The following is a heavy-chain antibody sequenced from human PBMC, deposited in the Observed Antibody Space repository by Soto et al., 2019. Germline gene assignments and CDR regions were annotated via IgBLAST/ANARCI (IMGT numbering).Heavy chain of an antibody. CDR1: GFTFSSYA. J-gene: IGHJ6*02. Sequence: GGSLRLSCAASGFTFSSYAMSWVRQAPGKGLEWVSAITGSTGNTYYADSVKGRFTIYRDNPKNTLYLQMNSLRAEDTAVYYCAKDAGDYYGMDVWGQGTTVTVSS. V-gene: IGHV3-23*01. CDR3: AKDAGDYYGMDV. CDR2: ITGSTGNT.